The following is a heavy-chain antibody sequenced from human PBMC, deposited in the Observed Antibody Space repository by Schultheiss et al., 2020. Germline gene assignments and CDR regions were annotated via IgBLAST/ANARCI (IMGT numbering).Heavy chain of an antibody. CDR2: ISGSGGST. CDR1: GFTFSSYW. CDR3: ARVSELRYFDY. J-gene: IGHJ4*02. V-gene: IGHV3-23*01. D-gene: IGHD1-26*01. Sequence: GGSLRLSCAASGFTFSSYWMSWVRQAPGKGLEWVSGISGSGGSTYYADSVKGRFTISRDNSKNTLYLQMNSLRAEDTAVYYCARVSELRYFDYWGQGTLVTVSS.